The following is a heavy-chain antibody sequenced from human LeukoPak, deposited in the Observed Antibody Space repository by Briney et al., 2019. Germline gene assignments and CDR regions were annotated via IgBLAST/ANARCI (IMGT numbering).Heavy chain of an antibody. CDR2: INHSGSI. CDR1: GGSFSGYY. V-gene: IGHV4-34*01. CDR3: AREGSGYDLGDY. Sequence: MPSETLSLTCAVYGGSFSGYYWSWIRQPPGKGLEWIGEINHSGSINYNPSLKSRVTISVDTSKNQFSLKLSSVTAADTAVYYCAREGSGYDLGDYWGQGTLVTVSS. D-gene: IGHD5-12*01. J-gene: IGHJ4*02.